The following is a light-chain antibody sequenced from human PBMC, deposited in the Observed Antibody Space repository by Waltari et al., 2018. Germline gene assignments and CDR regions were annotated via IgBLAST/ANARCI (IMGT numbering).Light chain of an antibody. CDR3: ALYMGSGIWV. CDR1: SGSLSTTSY. J-gene: IGLJ3*02. Sequence: QTVVTQEPSLSVSPGGTVTLTCALSSGSLSTTSYATWYQQTPGQAPRTLLYTANARFSGVTDRFPGSILGNTAALTISGAQADDESDYYCALYMGSGIWVFGGGTRLTVL. CDR2: TAN. V-gene: IGLV8-61*01.